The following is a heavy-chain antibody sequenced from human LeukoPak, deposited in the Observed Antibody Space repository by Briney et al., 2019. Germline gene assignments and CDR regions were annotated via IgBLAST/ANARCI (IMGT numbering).Heavy chain of an antibody. CDR3: ATPYGSGNKRDFDY. D-gene: IGHD3-10*01. CDR2: ISYDGSNK. J-gene: IGHJ4*02. CDR1: GFTFSSYG. V-gene: IGHV3-30*03. Sequence: GGSLRLYCAASGFTFSSYGMHWVRQAPGKGLEWVAVISYDGSNKYYADSVKGRFTISRDNSKNTLYLQMNSLRAEDTAVYYCATPYGSGNKRDFDYWGQGTLVTVSS.